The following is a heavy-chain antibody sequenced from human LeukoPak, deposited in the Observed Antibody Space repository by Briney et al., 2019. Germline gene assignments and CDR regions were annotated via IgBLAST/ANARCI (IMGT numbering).Heavy chain of an antibody. V-gene: IGHV3-7*01. J-gene: IGHJ5*02. D-gene: IGHD3-9*01. Sequence: SGESLKISCVTSGFTFSRYWLAWVRQAPGKGLEWVANIKFDGNDKYYADSMKGRSTISRDNAKNSVYLQMNTLRAEDTALYYCARLDEAFETWGQGTLVTVSS. CDR3: ARLDEAFET. CDR1: GFTFSRYW. CDR2: IKFDGNDK.